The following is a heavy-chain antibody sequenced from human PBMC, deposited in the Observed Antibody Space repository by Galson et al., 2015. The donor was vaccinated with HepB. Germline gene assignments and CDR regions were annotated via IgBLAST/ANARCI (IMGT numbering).Heavy chain of an antibody. V-gene: IGHV1-69*13. CDR1: GGTFSSYA. CDR3: ARDSGGSGTRLSYFYY. Sequence: SVKVSCKASGGTFSSYAISWVRQAPGQGLEWMGGIIPIFGTANYAQKFQGRVTITADESTSTAYMELNSLRSEDTAVYYCARDSGGSGTRLSYFYYWGQGTLVTVSS. D-gene: IGHD1-26*01. CDR2: IIPIFGTA. J-gene: IGHJ4*02.